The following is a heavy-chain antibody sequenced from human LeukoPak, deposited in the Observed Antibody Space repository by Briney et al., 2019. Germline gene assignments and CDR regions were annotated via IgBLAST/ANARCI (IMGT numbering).Heavy chain of an antibody. Sequence: GGSLRLSCAASGFTFDDYAMHWVRQAPGKGLEWVAGISWNSDTRGYVDSVKGRFTISRDNARNSLYLQMNSLRAEDAAVYYCAKAPLGRCTGVICYYFDYWGQGTLVTVSS. CDR2: ISWNSDTR. CDR3: AKAPLGRCTGVICYYFDY. J-gene: IGHJ4*02. CDR1: GFTFDDYA. V-gene: IGHV3-9*01. D-gene: IGHD2-15*01.